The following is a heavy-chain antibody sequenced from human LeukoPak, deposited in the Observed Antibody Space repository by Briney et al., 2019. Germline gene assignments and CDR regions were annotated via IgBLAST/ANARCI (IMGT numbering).Heavy chain of an antibody. CDR1: GFTFGDYA. V-gene: IGHV3-9*01. J-gene: IGHJ4*02. Sequence: GGSLRLSCAASGFTFGDYAMHWVRQAPGKGLEWVSGICWNSGSIGYADSVKCRFTISRDNAKNSLYLQINSLRAEDTAFYYCAKVRSGGYGDYVRLTFVYWGQGTLVTVSS. D-gene: IGHD4-17*01. CDR2: ICWNSGSI. CDR3: AKVRSGGYGDYVRLTFVY.